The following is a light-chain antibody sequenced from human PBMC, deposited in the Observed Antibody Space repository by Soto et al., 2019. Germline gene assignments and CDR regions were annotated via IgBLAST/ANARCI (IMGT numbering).Light chain of an antibody. V-gene: IGLV1-44*01. CDR3: PAWDSSLSGLYI. Sequence: QSVLTQPPSASGTPGQRVTISCSGSSSNIGSNTVNWYQQLPGTAPKLLIYSNNQRPSGVPDRFSGSKSGTPASLAISGLQSEDEADYYCPAWDSSLSGLYIFGTGTKLTVL. CDR1: SSNIGSNT. CDR2: SNN. J-gene: IGLJ2*01.